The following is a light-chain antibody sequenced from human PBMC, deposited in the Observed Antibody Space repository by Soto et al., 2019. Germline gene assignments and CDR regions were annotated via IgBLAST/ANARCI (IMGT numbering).Light chain of an antibody. V-gene: IGKV3-20*01. CDR2: GAS. CDR1: QSVSSY. Sequence: ERVLTQSPATLSLSPGERATLSCRASQSVSSYLAWYQQKPGQAPRLLIYGASSRATGIPDRFSGSGSGTDFTLTISRLEPEDFAVYYCQQYGSSPLTFGGGTKVDIK. CDR3: QQYGSSPLT. J-gene: IGKJ4*01.